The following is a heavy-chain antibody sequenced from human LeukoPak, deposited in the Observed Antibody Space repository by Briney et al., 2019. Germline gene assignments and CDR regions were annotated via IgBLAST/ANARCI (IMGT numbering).Heavy chain of an antibody. Sequence: SETLSLTCAVYGGSFSGYYWSWIRQPPGKGLEWIGEINHSGSTNYNPSLKSRVTISVDTSKNQFSLRLSSVTAADTAVYYCARGPYGSGLFDYWGQGTLVTVSS. V-gene: IGHV4-34*01. CDR3: ARGPYGSGLFDY. CDR1: GGSFSGYY. D-gene: IGHD3-10*01. CDR2: INHSGST. J-gene: IGHJ4*02.